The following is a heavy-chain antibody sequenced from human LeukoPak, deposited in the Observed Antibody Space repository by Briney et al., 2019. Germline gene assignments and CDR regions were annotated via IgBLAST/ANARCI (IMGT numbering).Heavy chain of an antibody. V-gene: IGHV3-23*01. D-gene: IGHD3-22*01. J-gene: IGHJ4*02. CDR3: AKGRNYYDCSDLDY. CDR1: GFTFSSYA. Sequence: PGGSLRLSCAASGFTFSSYAMSWVRRVPGKGLGWVSVISGGGGSTYYADSEKGRFTISRDNSKNTLYLQMNSLGAEDTALYYCAKGRNYYDCSDLDYWGQGTLVIVFS. CDR2: ISGGGGST.